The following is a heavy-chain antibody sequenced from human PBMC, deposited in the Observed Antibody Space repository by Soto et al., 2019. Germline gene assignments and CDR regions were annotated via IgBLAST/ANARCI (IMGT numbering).Heavy chain of an antibody. J-gene: IGHJ5*02. CDR2: IYYSGST. V-gene: IGHV4-39*01. Sequence: PSETLSLTFTVAGSSISSSAYYWGWIRQPPGKGLEWIGSIYYSGSTYYNPSLKSRVTISVDTSKNQFSLKLSSVTAAETAVYYCARPHGYCSGGSCYSNWFDPWGQGTLVTVSS. CDR1: GSSISSSAYY. D-gene: IGHD2-15*01. CDR3: ARPHGYCSGGSCYSNWFDP.